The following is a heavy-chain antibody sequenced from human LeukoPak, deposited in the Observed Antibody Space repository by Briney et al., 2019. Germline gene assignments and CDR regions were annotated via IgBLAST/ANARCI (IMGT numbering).Heavy chain of an antibody. Sequence: PSETLSLTCAVYGGSFSGYYWSWIRQPPRKGLEWLGEINHSGSTNYNPSLKSRVTISVDTSKNQFSLKLSSVTAADTAVYYCARGPHLTRRSQYSSSSGWGQGTLVTVSS. V-gene: IGHV4-34*01. J-gene: IGHJ4*02. D-gene: IGHD6-6*01. CDR1: GGSFSGYY. CDR2: INHSGST. CDR3: ARGPHLTRRSQYSSSSG.